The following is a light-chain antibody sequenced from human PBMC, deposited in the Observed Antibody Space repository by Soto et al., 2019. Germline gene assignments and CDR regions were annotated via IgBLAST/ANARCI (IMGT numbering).Light chain of an antibody. V-gene: IGKV1-39*01. CDR3: QQSYTNSWT. J-gene: IGKJ1*01. CDR1: QSISSY. CDR2: AAS. Sequence: DIQMTQSPSSVSASVGDRVTITCRASQSISSYLNWYQQKPGKAPNLIYAASNVDSGVQSRFRGSGSGTDFNLTIRSLQPEDSATYYCQQSYTNSWTFGQGTKVDIK.